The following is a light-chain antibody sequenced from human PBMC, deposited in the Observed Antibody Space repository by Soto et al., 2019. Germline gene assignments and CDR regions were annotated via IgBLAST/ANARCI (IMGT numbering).Light chain of an antibody. J-gene: IGLJ1*01. CDR2: EVR. CDR1: SSDVGRYKY. Sequence: QSALTQPASVSGSPGQTITISCTGTSSDVGRYKYVSWYQQRPGEVPKLMIFEVRNRPSGVSNRFSGSKSGNTASLSVSGLQPEDEADYYCSSYTSSSTLVFGTGTKVTV. CDR3: SSYTSSSTLV. V-gene: IGLV2-14*01.